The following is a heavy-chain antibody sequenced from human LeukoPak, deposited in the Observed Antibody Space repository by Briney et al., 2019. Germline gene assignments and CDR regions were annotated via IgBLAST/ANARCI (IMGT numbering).Heavy chain of an antibody. CDR2: ISGSGGST. V-gene: IGHV3-23*01. CDR1: GFTFSSYA. CDR3: ARSPSLVMTHESFDL. Sequence: GGSLRLSCAASGFTFSSYAMSWVRQAPGKGLEWVSAISGSGGSTYYADSVKGRFTISRDNSKNTLYLQMNSLRAEDTAVYYCARSPSLVMTHESFDLWGRGTLVTVSS. J-gene: IGHJ2*01.